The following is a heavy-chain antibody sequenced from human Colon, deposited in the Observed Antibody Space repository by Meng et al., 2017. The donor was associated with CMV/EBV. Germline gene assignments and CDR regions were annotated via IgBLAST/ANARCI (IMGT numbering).Heavy chain of an antibody. D-gene: IGHD1-26*01. CDR1: GYTFSDYR. V-gene: IGHV1-2*02. Sequence: QVQVVQSGAEVKKPGASVKVSCKTSGYTFSDYRIHWVRQAPGQGLEWMGWINSNSGATDYAQKFQGRFTMTRDTSITTVYMELSSLRSDDTAVYYCARDPSGSRVPFDYWGQGSLVTVSS. CDR2: INSNSGAT. CDR3: ARDPSGSRVPFDY. J-gene: IGHJ4*02.